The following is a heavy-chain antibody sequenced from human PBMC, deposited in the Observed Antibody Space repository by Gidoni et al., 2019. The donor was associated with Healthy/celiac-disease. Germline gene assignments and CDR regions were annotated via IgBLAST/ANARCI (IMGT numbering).Heavy chain of an antibody. CDR2: IYYSGST. CDR3: ARHIISGGYYDFWSGSHTYYYYYGMDV. D-gene: IGHD3-3*01. V-gene: IGHV4-39*01. CDR1: GGSISSSSPS. J-gene: IGHJ6*02. Sequence: QLQLQESGPGLVKPSETLSLTCTVSGGSISSSSPSWGWLPQPPGKGLEWIGSIYYSGSTYYNPALNSRVTISVDTSKNQFSRKLSSVTAADTAVYYCARHIISGGYYDFWSGSHTYYYYYGMDVWGQGTTVTVSS.